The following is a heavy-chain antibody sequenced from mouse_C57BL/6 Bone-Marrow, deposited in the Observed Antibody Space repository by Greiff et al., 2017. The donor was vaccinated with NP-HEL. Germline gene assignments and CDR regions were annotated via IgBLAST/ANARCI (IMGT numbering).Heavy chain of an antibody. Sequence: EVKLVESGPELVKPGDSVKISCKASGYSFTGYFMNWVMQSHGKSLEWIGRINPYNGDTFYNQKFKGKATLTVDKSSSTAHMELRSLTSEDSAVYYCARLGYYPYWYFDVWGTGTTVTVSS. CDR2: INPYNGDT. CDR1: GYSFTGYF. CDR3: ARLGYYPYWYFDV. V-gene: IGHV1-20*01. D-gene: IGHD2-3*01. J-gene: IGHJ1*03.